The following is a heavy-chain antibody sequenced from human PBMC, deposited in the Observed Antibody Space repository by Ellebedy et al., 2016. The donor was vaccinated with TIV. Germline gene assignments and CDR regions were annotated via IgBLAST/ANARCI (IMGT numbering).Heavy chain of an antibody. CDR3: AKSPSRKPGLVDQ. J-gene: IGHJ4*01. Sequence: GESLKISCAASGFTFSRHWMSWVRQGPGKGLEWVATINQDGGEKNYVDSVRGRFTISRDNAKNSVHLQMNSLRADDTAVNYCAKSPSRKPGLVDQWGQGTLVTVSS. CDR1: GFTFSRHW. CDR2: INQDGGEK. V-gene: IGHV3-7*03. D-gene: IGHD1-14*01.